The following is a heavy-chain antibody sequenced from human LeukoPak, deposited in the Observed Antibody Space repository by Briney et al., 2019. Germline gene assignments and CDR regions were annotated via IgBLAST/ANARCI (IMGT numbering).Heavy chain of an antibody. D-gene: IGHD4-17*01. CDR1: GFTFSSYA. CDR3: AKIAYGDLRRYYYYYMDV. CDR2: ISGSGGST. J-gene: IGHJ6*03. Sequence: GGSRRLSCAASGFTFSSYAMSWVRQAPGKGLEWVSAISGSGGSTYYADSVKGRFTISRDNSKNTLYLQMNSLRAEDTAVYYCAKIAYGDLRRYYYYYMDVWGKGTTVTVSS. V-gene: IGHV3-23*01.